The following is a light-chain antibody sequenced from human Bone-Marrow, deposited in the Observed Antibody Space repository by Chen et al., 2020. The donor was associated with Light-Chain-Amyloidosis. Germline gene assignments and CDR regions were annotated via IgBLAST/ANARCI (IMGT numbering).Light chain of an antibody. J-gene: IGLJ2*01. CDR1: SRDVGSYNL. CDR2: DVT. Sequence: QSALTQPASVSGSPGQSINISCTGTSRDVGSYNLVTWYQQHPGKAPKLMIFDVTKRPSGVSNRFSASTYGNTASLTLSGLQADEEADYYCCSYAGSTTYIVFGGGTKLTFL. V-gene: IGLV2-23*02. CDR3: CSYAGSTTYIV.